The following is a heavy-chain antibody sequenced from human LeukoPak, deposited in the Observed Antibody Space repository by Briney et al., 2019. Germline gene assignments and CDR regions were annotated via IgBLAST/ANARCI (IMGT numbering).Heavy chain of an antibody. V-gene: IGHV3-7*01. Sequence: GGSLRLSCVASGFSFSTSWMTWVRQAPGKGLEWVANIRKDGGEIYYVDSVKGRFTISRDNTKNSLYLQMNSLRAEDTAVYYCATAPYCSGGSCYPTRGYWGQGTLVTVSS. CDR3: ATAPYCSGGSCYPTRGY. CDR2: IRKDGGEI. J-gene: IGHJ4*02. CDR1: GFSFSTSW. D-gene: IGHD2-15*01.